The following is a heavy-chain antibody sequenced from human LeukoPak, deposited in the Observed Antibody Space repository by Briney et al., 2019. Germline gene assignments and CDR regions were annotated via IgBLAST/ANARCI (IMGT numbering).Heavy chain of an antibody. J-gene: IGHJ5*02. V-gene: IGHV1-2*02. CDR3: ARTSSGWTRNWFDP. CDR2: INPNSGGT. Sequence: ASVKVSCKASGYTFTGYYMHWVRQAPGQGLEWMGWINPNSGGTNYAQKFQGRVTMTRDTSISTAYMELSRLRSDDTAVYYCARTSSGWTRNWFDPWGQGTLVTVSS. CDR1: GYTFTGYY. D-gene: IGHD6-19*01.